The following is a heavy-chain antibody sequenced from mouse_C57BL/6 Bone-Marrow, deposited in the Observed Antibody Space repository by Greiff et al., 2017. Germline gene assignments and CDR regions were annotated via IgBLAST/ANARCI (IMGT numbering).Heavy chain of an antibody. V-gene: IGHV5-16*01. CDR3: ASVHYYGSSYGFAY. J-gene: IGHJ3*01. Sequence: EVKLVESEGGLVQPGSSLKLSCTASGFTFSDYYMAWVRQVPETGLEWVANLTYDGSSTSYLDSLKSRFIISRDNAKNILYLQMSSLKSEDTATYDWASVHYYGSSYGFAYWGKGTLVTVSA. D-gene: IGHD1-1*01. CDR1: GFTFSDYY. CDR2: LTYDGSST.